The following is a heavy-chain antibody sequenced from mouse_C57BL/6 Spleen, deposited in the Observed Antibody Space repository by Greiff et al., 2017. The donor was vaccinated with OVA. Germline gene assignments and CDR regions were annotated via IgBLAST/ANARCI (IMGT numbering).Heavy chain of an antibody. D-gene: IGHD1-3*01. J-gene: IGHJ4*01. CDR2: IYPGDGDT. V-gene: IGHV1-82*01. Sequence: QVQLQQSGPELMKPGASVKISCKASGYAFSSSWMNWVKQRPGKGLEWIGRIYPGDGDTNYNGKFKGKATLTADKSSSTAYMQLSSLTSEDSAVYFCAREAPGAMDYWGQGTSVTVSS. CDR3: AREAPGAMDY. CDR1: GYAFSSSW.